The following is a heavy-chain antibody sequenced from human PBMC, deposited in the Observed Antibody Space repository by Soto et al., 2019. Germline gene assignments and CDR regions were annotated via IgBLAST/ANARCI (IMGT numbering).Heavy chain of an antibody. D-gene: IGHD6-19*01. V-gene: IGHV4-34*01. CDR1: GGSFSCYY. J-gene: IGHJ6*02. Sequence: SETLSLTCAVYGGSFSCYYWSWIRQPPGKGLEGIGEINHSGSTNYNPSLKSRVTISVDTSKNQFSLKLSSVTAADTAVYYCARITXAVAGRRSVYYYYYGMDVWGQGATVTVSS. CDR2: INHSGST. CDR3: ARITXAVAGRRSVYYYYYGMDV.